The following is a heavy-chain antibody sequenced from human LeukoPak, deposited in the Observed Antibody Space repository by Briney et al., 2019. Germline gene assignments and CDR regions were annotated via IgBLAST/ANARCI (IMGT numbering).Heavy chain of an antibody. CDR3: ARDVKGESFGNVYYYMDV. J-gene: IGHJ6*03. V-gene: IGHV4-59*01. CDR1: GGSISSYY. D-gene: IGHD3-10*01. CDR2: IYYSGST. Sequence: SETLSLTCTVSGGSISSYYWSWIRQPPGKGLEWIGYIYYSGSTNYNPSLKSRVTISVDTSKNQFSLKLSSVTAADTAVYYCARDVKGESFGNVYYYMDVWGKGTTVTVSS.